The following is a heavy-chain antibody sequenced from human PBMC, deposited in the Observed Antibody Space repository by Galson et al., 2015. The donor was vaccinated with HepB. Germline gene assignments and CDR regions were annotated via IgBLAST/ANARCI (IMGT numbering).Heavy chain of an antibody. CDR2: ISYDGSNK. Sequence: SLRLSCAASGFTFSSYGMHWVRQAPGKGLEWVAVISYDGSNKYYADSVKGRFTISRDNSKNTLYLQMNSLRAEDAAVYYCAKDRGGAPYGSGSYYNFDYYYYGMDVWGQGTTVTVSS. CDR1: GFTFSSYG. V-gene: IGHV3-30*18. D-gene: IGHD3-10*01. J-gene: IGHJ6*02. CDR3: AKDRGGAPYGSGSYYNFDYYYYGMDV.